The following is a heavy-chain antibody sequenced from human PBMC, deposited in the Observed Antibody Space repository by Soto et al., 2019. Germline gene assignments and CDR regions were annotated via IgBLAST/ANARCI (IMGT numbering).Heavy chain of an antibody. Sequence: QVQLQESGPGLVKPSQTLSLTCTVSGGSINSGGYCWSWIRQHPGKGLDWIGCISYGGSTSYNPSLKSRVTIPVDTSKNQFSLKLPSVTAADPAVYYCSRGILVWGQGALITVSS. D-gene: IGHD5-18*01. V-gene: IGHV4-31*03. CDR1: GGSINSGGYC. CDR3: SRGILV. J-gene: IGHJ4*02. CDR2: ISYGGST.